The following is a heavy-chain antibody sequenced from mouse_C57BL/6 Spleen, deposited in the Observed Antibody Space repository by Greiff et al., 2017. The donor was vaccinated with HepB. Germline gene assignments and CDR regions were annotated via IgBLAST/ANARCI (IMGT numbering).Heavy chain of an antibody. D-gene: IGHD2-3*01. J-gene: IGHJ1*03. V-gene: IGHV10-3*01. CDR3: VRVGSLYDYWYFDV. Sequence: DVMLVESGGGLVQPKGSLKLSCAASGFTFNTYAMHWVRQAPGKGLEWVARIRSKSSNYATYYADSVKDRFTISRDDSQSMLYLQMNNLKTEDTAMYYCVRVGSLYDYWYFDVWGTGTTVTVSS. CDR1: GFTFNTYA. CDR2: IRSKSSNYAT.